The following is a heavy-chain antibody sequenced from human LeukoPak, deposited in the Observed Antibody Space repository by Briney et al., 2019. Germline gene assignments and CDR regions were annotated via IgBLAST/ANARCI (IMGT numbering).Heavy chain of an antibody. V-gene: IGHV3-23*01. CDR1: GFTFSSYA. Sequence: GGSLRLSCAASGFTFSSYAMTWVRQAPGKGLEWVSGIGGSDGTTYYAGSVKGRFTISRDNSKNTLYQEMNSLRADDTAVYYCSKVRGNSIWNFFDYWGQGTLVTVSS. CDR3: SKVRGNSIWNFFDY. CDR2: IGGSDGTT. J-gene: IGHJ4*02. D-gene: IGHD4-23*01.